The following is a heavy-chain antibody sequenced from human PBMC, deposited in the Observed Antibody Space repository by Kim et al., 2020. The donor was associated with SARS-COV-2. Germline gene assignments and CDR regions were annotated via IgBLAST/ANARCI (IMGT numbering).Heavy chain of an antibody. D-gene: IGHD3-3*01. CDR1: GGSISSGDYY. CDR3: ARVRFSITIFGVVTRLFDS. Sequence: SETLSLTCTVSGGSISSGDYYWSWIRQPPGKGLEWIGYIYYSGSTYYNPSLKSPVTISVHTSQNQFSLKLSSVTAADTSVYYCARVRFSITIFGVVTRLFDSWGQGTLVTVSS. CDR2: IYYSGST. V-gene: IGHV4-30-4*01. J-gene: IGHJ4*02.